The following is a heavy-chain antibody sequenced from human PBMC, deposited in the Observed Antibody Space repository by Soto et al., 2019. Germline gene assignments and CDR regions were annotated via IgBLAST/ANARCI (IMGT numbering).Heavy chain of an antibody. Sequence: QVQLVQSGAEVKKPGSSVKVSCKASGGTFSSYAISWVRQAPGQGLEWMGGIIPIFGTANYAQKFQGRVTITADESTSTAYMGLSSRRSEDTAVYYCARDRDGGRVFDYWGQGTLVTVSS. J-gene: IGHJ4*02. D-gene: IGHD4-17*01. CDR3: ARDRDGGRVFDY. CDR1: GGTFSSYA. CDR2: IIPIFGTA. V-gene: IGHV1-69*12.